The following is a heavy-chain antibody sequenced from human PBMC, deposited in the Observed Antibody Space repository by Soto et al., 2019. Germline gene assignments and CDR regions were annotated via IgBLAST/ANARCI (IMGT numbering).Heavy chain of an antibody. CDR2: IHYGGSS. CDR3: ARLARRLGVDY. J-gene: IGHJ4*02. D-gene: IGHD1-26*01. V-gene: IGHV4-39*01. CDR1: GDSISSSAYY. Sequence: QVQLQESGPGLVKASETLSLTCTVSGDSISSSAYYWGWIRQPPGKGLEWIGSIHYGGSSYYNPSLTSRVTISLDTSKNQFSLKLNSVTAADMAVYYCARLARRLGVDYWGRGTIVSVSS.